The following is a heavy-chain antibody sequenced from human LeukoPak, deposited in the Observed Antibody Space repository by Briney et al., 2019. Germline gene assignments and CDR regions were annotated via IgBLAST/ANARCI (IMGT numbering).Heavy chain of an antibody. CDR3: ARDYTGYFP. CDR2: IKTDGSEK. V-gene: IGHV3-7*03. Sequence: GGFLRLSCAASGFTFSSYAMHWVRQAPGKGLEWVANIKTDGSEKYYVDSVKGRFTISRDNAKNSLYLQMNSLRAEDTAVYYCARDYTGYFPWGQGTLVIVSS. J-gene: IGHJ5*02. D-gene: IGHD3-9*01. CDR1: GFTFSSYA.